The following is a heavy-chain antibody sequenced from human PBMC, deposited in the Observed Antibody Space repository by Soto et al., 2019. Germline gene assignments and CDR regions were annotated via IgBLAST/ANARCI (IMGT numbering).Heavy chain of an antibody. D-gene: IGHD3-3*01. Sequence: PSETLSLTCTVSGGSISSGGYYWSWIRQHPGKGLEWIGYIYYSGSTYYNPSLKSRVTISVDTSKNQFSLKLSSVTAADTAVYYCARDTMTPYAFDIWGQGTMVTVS. J-gene: IGHJ3*02. V-gene: IGHV4-31*03. CDR3: ARDTMTPYAFDI. CDR1: GGSISSGGYY. CDR2: IYYSGST.